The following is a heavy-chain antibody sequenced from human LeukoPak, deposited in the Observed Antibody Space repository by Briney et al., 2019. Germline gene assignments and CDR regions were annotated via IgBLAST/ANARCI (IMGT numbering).Heavy chain of an antibody. CDR3: ARGHGGSGYYRMRDEYFRH. CDR2: ISAYNGNT. Sequence: GASVKVSCKASGYTFTSYGISWVRQAPGQGLEWMGWISAYNGNTNYAQKLQGRVTMTTDTSTSTAYMELRSLRSDDTAVYYCARGHGGSGYYRMRDEYFRHWGQGTLVTVSS. V-gene: IGHV1-18*01. CDR1: GYTFTSYG. D-gene: IGHD3-22*01. J-gene: IGHJ1*01.